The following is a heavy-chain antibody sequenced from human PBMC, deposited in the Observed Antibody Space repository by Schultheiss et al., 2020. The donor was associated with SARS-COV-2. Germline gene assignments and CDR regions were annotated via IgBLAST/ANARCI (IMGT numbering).Heavy chain of an antibody. Sequence: GGSLRLSCAASGFTFDDYTMHWVRQAPGKGLEWVSLISWDGGSTYYADSVKGRFTISRDNSKNSLYLQMNSLRTEDTALYYCAKDQATYYYDSSGTALYGMDVWGQGTTVTVSS. CDR3: AKDQATYYYDSSGTALYGMDV. CDR1: GFTFDDYT. CDR2: ISWDGGST. D-gene: IGHD3-22*01. J-gene: IGHJ6*02. V-gene: IGHV3-43*01.